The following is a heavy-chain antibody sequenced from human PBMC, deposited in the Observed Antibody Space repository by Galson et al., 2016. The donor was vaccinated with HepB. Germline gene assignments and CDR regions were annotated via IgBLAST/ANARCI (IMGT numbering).Heavy chain of an antibody. CDR2: VYYTGST. J-gene: IGHJ4*02. D-gene: IGHD3-10*01. V-gene: IGHV4-59*12. Sequence: SETLSLTCTVSGVSINNYYWSWIRQSPGKELEWIGYVYYTGSTKYNPALETRADISLDTSKSQVTLRLTSVTAADTGVFYCATYFRGNAYYLPHWGQGALVTVSS. CDR3: ATYFRGNAYYLPH. CDR1: GVSINNYY.